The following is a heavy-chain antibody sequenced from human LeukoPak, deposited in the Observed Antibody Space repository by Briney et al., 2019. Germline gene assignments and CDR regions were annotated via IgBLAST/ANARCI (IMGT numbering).Heavy chain of an antibody. CDR1: GFTFSSYA. Sequence: GGSLRLSCAASGFTFSSYAMSWVRQAPGKGLEWVSSISGSGDNTYYADSMKGRFTISRDNSKNTLYLQMNSLRAEDTAVYYCAKIRTTGRYYFDYWGQGTLVTVSS. J-gene: IGHJ4*02. V-gene: IGHV3-23*01. CDR3: AKIRTTGRYYFDY. D-gene: IGHD1-1*01. CDR2: ISGSGDNT.